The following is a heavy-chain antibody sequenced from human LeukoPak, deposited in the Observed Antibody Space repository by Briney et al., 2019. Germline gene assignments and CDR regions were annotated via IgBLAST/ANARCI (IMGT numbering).Heavy chain of an antibody. D-gene: IGHD6-13*01. CDR2: ISSSSSYI. V-gene: IGHV3-21*01. CDR1: GFTFNSYS. Sequence: GGSLRLSCAASGFTFNSYSMNWVRQAPGKGLEWVSSISSSSSYIYYADSVKGRFTISRDNAKNSLYLQMNSLRAEDTAVYYCARGIAAAGTNWFDPWGQGTLVTVSS. CDR3: ARGIAAAGTNWFDP. J-gene: IGHJ5*02.